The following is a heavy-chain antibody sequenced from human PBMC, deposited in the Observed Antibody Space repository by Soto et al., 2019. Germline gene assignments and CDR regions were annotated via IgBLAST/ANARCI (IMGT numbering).Heavy chain of an antibody. D-gene: IGHD2-8*02. CDR1: GFTFSSYA. Sequence: GSLRLSCAASGFTFSSYAMHWVRQAPGKGLEWVAVISYDGSNKYYADSVKGRFTISRDNSKNTLYLQMNSLRAEDTAVYYCARVTDLDYWGQGTLVTVSS. V-gene: IGHV3-30-3*01. CDR3: ARVTDLDY. CDR2: ISYDGSNK. J-gene: IGHJ4*02.